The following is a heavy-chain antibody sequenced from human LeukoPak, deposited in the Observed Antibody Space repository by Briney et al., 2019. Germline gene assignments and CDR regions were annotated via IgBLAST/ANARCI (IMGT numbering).Heavy chain of an antibody. CDR3: ARAVQTSYYYYYYGMDV. CDR2: IYHSGGT. CDR1: GASISSGGYS. V-gene: IGHV4-30-2*01. J-gene: IGHJ6*02. D-gene: IGHD1-1*01. Sequence: SETLSLTCVVSGASISSGGYSWSWIRQPPGKGLEWIGCIYHSGGTHYNPSLKSRVTMSVDMSKNQISLNLNSVTAADTAVYYCARAVQTSYYYYYYGMDVWGQGTTVTVSS.